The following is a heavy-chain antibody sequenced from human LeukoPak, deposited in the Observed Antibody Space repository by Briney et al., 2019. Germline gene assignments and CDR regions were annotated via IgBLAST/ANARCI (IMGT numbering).Heavy chain of an antibody. D-gene: IGHD3-10*01. CDR2: MNPNSGNT. Sequence: ASVKVSCKASGYTFTGYDINWVRQATGQGLEWMGWMNPNSGNTGYAQKLQGRVTITRNTSISTAYMELSSLRSEDTAVYYCARGGLNAGFDYWGQGTLVTVSS. J-gene: IGHJ4*02. CDR3: ARGGLNAGFDY. V-gene: IGHV1-8*03. CDR1: GYTFTGYD.